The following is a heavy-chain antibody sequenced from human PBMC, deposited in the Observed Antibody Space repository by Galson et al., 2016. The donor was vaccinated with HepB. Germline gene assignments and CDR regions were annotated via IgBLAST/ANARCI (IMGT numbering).Heavy chain of an antibody. CDR3: ARLRILNGFDP. CDR1: GGSISGSIYY. CDR2: IYYSGST. J-gene: IGHJ5*02. V-gene: IGHV4-39*07. D-gene: IGHD5-12*01. Sequence: EPLSLTCNVTGGSISGSIYYWGWIRQPPGKGLEWIGSIYYSGSTYYNPSLKSRVTISVDTTKNQFSLKLTSVTAADTAVYYCARLRILNGFDPWGQGTLVTVSS.